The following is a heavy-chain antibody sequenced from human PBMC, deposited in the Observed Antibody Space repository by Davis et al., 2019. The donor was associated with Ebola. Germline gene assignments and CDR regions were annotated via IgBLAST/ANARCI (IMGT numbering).Heavy chain of an antibody. CDR2: IPPSVTP. CDR1: AGSLSGYY. J-gene: IGHJ5*02. CDR3: ARGGGVVYAGSFDP. Sequence: MPARSLTPSCPLYAGSLSGYYWSCTRQPPGKGLEWIGEIPPSVTPNYNPSPKSRFTISVDKSKNQFSLKLSSVTAADADVYYCARGGGVVYAGSFDPWGQGTLVTVSS. V-gene: IGHV4-34*01. D-gene: IGHD2-8*02.